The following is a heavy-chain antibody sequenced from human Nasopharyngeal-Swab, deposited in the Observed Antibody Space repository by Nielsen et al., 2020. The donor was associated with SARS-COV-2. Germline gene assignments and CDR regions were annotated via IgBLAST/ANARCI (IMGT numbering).Heavy chain of an antibody. CDR2: ISYDGGNQ. D-gene: IGHD4/OR15-4a*01. V-gene: IGHV3-30*04. Sequence: GGSLRLSCVASEFIFSSYAMHWVRQAPGKGLEWVALISYDGGNQYYADSVKGRFTISRDNSKNTLYLQMNSLRIEDTAVYYCAREGVKYQVLHNWFDSWGQGTLVTVSS. CDR3: AREGVKYQVLHNWFDS. J-gene: IGHJ5*01. CDR1: EFIFSSYA.